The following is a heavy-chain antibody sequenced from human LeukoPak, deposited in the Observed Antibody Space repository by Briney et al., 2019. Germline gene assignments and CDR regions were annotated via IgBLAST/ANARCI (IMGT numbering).Heavy chain of an antibody. J-gene: IGHJ5*02. CDR1: GFTFDDYA. Sequence: GGSLRLSCAASGFTFDDYAMHRVRQVPGKGLEWVSGISWNSGSTGYAGSVKGRFTMSRDNTKNSLYLQMNSLTPDDTALYYCVRGNFGPAQWFDPWGQGTLVTVSS. CDR2: ISWNSGST. CDR3: VRGNFGPAQWFDP. D-gene: IGHD3/OR15-3a*01. V-gene: IGHV3-9*01.